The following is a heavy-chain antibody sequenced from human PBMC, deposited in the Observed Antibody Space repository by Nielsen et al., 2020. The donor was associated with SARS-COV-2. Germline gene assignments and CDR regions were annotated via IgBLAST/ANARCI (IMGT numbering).Heavy chain of an antibody. CDR2: IFTSGST. D-gene: IGHD3-3*01. J-gene: IGHJ4*02. Sequence: SETLSLTCTVSGGSIRSYFWSWIRQPAGKGLEWIGRIFTSGSTNYNPSLKSRVTMSVDTSKNQFSLKLSSVTAADTAVYYCARLYSFWSGDPPLRYFDNWGQGTLVTVSS. CDR1: GGSIRSYF. CDR3: ARLYSFWSGDPPLRYFDN. V-gene: IGHV4-4*07.